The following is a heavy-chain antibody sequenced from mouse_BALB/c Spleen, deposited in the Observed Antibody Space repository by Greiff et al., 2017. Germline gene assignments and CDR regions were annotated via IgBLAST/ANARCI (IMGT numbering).Heavy chain of an antibody. CDR3: ARTTVVARGAWFAY. Sequence: DVHLVESGGDLVKPGGSLKLSCAASGFTFSSYGMSWVRQTPDKRLEWVATISSGGSYTYYPDSVKGRFTISRDNAKNTLYLQMSSLKSEDTAMYYCARTTVVARGAWFAYWGQGTLVTVSA. J-gene: IGHJ3*01. V-gene: IGHV5-6*01. D-gene: IGHD1-1*01. CDR1: GFTFSSYG. CDR2: ISSGGSYT.